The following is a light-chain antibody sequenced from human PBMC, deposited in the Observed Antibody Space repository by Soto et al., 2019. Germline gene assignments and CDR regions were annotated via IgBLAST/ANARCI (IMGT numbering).Light chain of an antibody. CDR1: SSDVGGYNY. CDR2: DVS. Sequence: QLVLTQPASVSGSPGQSITISCTGTSSDVGGYNYVSWYQHHPGKAPKLMIFDVSNRPSGVSNRCSGSKSGNTASLTISGLQPEDEADYYCSSYTTSNTRQIVFGTGTKLTVL. J-gene: IGLJ1*01. CDR3: SSYTTSNTRQIV. V-gene: IGLV2-14*03.